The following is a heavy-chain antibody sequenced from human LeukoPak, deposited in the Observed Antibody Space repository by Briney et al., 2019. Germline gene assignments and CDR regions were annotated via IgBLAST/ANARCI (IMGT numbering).Heavy chain of an antibody. J-gene: IGHJ4*02. CDR2: INHSGST. Sequence: PSETLSLTCAVYGGSFSGYYWSWIRQPPGKGLEWIGEINHSGSTNYNPSLKSRVTISVDTSKDQFSLKLSSVTAADTAVYYCARHAANLGSGSPGGYFDYWGQGTLVTVSS. V-gene: IGHV4-34*01. CDR1: GGSFSGYY. CDR3: ARHAANLGSGSPGGYFDY. D-gene: IGHD3-10*01.